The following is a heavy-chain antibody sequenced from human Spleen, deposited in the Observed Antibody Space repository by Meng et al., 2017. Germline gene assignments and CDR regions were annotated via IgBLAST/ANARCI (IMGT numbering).Heavy chain of an antibody. D-gene: IGHD1-26*01. CDR2: IYPSDSDT. CDR1: GYSFTNSW. J-gene: IGHJ4*02. V-gene: IGHV5-51*01. CDR3: ARRGSGFDY. Sequence: KVSCKGSGYSFTNSWIAWVRQMPGKGLDFMGIIYPSDSDTKYSPSFQGQVTMSADKSISTAYLQWSSLKASDTAMYYCARRGSGFDYWGQGTLVTVSS.